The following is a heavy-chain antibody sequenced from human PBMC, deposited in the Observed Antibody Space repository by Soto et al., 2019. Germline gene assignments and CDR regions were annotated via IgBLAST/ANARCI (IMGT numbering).Heavy chain of an antibody. J-gene: IGHJ6*02. Sequence: GGSLRLSCAASGFTFSSYGMHWVRQAPGKGLEWVAVISYDGSNKYYADSVKGRFTISRDNSKNTLYLQMNSLRAEDTAVYYCAKDISLTLRITMVRGVIPFLDPEQYYYGMDVWGQGTTVTVSS. V-gene: IGHV3-30*18. CDR3: AKDISLTLRITMVRGVIPFLDPEQYYYGMDV. CDR1: GFTFSSYG. D-gene: IGHD3-10*01. CDR2: ISYDGSNK.